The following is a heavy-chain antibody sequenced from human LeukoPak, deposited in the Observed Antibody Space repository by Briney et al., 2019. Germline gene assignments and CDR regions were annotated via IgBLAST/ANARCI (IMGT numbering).Heavy chain of an antibody. Sequence: ASVKVSCKASGYTFNTYGISWVRQAPGQGLEWLGWISGVNGNTDYAQKFQGRVTMTTDTSTSTAYMELRSLRSDDTAVYFCAGDLDRNYWYWGDAFDIWGQGTMVTVSS. CDR2: ISGVNGNT. J-gene: IGHJ3*02. V-gene: IGHV1-18*01. D-gene: IGHD1-7*01. CDR3: AGDLDRNYWYWGDAFDI. CDR1: GYTFNTYG.